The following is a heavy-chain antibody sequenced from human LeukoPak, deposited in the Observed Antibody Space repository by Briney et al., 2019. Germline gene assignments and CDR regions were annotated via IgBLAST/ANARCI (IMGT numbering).Heavy chain of an antibody. CDR3: AKVWLPSYYFDY. J-gene: IGHJ4*02. D-gene: IGHD5-24*01. Sequence: PGGSLRLSCAASGFTFSSYAMSWVRQAPGKGVEWVSAISGSGGSTYYADSVKGRFTISRDNSKNTLYLQMNSLRAEDTAVYYCAKVWLPSYYFDYWGQGTLVTVSS. V-gene: IGHV3-23*01. CDR1: GFTFSSYA. CDR2: ISGSGGST.